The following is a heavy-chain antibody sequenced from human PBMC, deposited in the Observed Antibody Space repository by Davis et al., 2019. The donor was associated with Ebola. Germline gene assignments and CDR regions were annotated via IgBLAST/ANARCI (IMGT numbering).Heavy chain of an antibody. V-gene: IGHV3-7*01. CDR1: GFTFSSYW. CDR2: LQQDGNEE. CDR3: ARDLIAGAGYYYYGLDV. J-gene: IGHJ6*02. D-gene: IGHD6-13*01. Sequence: GGSLRLSCVASGFTFSSYWMSWVRQAPGQGLEWVANLQQDGNEEYYVDSVKGRFTISRDNVKNSMYLQMNSLRAEDTAVYYCARDLIAGAGYYYYGLDVWGQGTTVTVSS.